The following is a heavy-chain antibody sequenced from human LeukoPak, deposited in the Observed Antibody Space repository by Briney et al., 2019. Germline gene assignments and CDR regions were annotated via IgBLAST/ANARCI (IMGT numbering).Heavy chain of an antibody. V-gene: IGHV4-61*02. D-gene: IGHD5-18*01. J-gene: IGHJ4*02. CDR3: ARVKDTAMGV. Sequence: PSQTLSLTCTVSGGSISSGSYYWRWIRQPAGTGLEWIGRIYTSGSTNYNPSPKSRVTISVDTSKNQFSLKLSSVTAADTAVYYCARVKDTAMGVWGQGTLVTVSS. CDR1: GGSISSGSYY. CDR2: IYTSGST.